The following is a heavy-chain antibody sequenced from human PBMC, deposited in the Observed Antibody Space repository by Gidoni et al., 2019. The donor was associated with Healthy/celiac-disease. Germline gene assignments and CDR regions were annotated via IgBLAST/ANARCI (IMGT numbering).Heavy chain of an antibody. Sequence: QLQLQESGPGLVKPSETLSLTCTVSGGSISSSSYYWGWTRQPPGKGLEWIGSIYYSGSTYYNPSLKSRVTISVDTSKNQFSLKLSSVTAADTAVYYCARRHPRDGFDYWGQGTLVTVSS. V-gene: IGHV4-39*01. CDR1: GGSISSSSYY. CDR3: ARRHPRDGFDY. J-gene: IGHJ4*02. CDR2: IYYSGST.